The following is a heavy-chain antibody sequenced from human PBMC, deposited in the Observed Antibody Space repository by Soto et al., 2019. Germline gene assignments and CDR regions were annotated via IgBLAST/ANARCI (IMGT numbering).Heavy chain of an antibody. Sequence: PSETLSLTCAVYGGSFSGYYWSWIRQPPGKGLEWIGEINHSGSTNYNPSIKSRITISVDTSKNQFSLKLSSVTAADTAVYYCARTTSFGVVIRRYYYYMDVWGKGTTVTVSS. D-gene: IGHD3-3*01. CDR3: ARTTSFGVVIRRYYYYMDV. J-gene: IGHJ6*03. CDR2: INHSGST. V-gene: IGHV4-34*01. CDR1: GGSFSGYY.